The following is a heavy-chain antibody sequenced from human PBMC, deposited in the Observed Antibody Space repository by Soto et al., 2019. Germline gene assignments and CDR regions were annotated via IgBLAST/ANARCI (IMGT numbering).Heavy chain of an antibody. Sequence: GASVKVSCKASGYTFTSYAMNWVRQAPRQGLEWMGWINTNTGNPTYAQGFTGRFVFSLDTSVSTAYLQICSLKAEDTAVYYCARDLSYSSSSWDYYYYGMDVWGQGTTVTVSS. CDR1: GYTFTSYA. V-gene: IGHV7-4-1*01. CDR3: ARDLSYSSSSWDYYYYGMDV. J-gene: IGHJ6*02. D-gene: IGHD6-6*01. CDR2: INTNTGNP.